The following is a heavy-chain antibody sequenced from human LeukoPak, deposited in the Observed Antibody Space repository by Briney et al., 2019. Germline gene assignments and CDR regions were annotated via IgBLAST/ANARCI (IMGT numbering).Heavy chain of an antibody. Sequence: PGRSLRLSCAASGFTFSSYSMNWVRQAPGKGLEWVSSISSSSSYIYYADSVKGRFTISRDNAKNSLYLQMNSLRAEDTAVYYCVRDPEGESYFDYWGQGTLVTVSS. J-gene: IGHJ4*02. CDR3: VRDPEGESYFDY. D-gene: IGHD1-14*01. CDR2: ISSSSSYI. CDR1: GFTFSSYS. V-gene: IGHV3-21*01.